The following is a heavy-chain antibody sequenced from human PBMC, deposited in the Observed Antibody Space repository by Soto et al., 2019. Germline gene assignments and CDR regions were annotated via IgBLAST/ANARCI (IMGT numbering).Heavy chain of an antibody. J-gene: IGHJ6*02. Sequence: QVQLVQSGAEVKKPGASVKVSCKAFGYTFTGYYMHWVRQAPGQGLEWMGWINPNSGGTNYAQKFQGWVTMTRDTSISTAYMELSRLRSDDTAVDYCARESRIAAARGIDVWGQGTTVTVSS. CDR3: ARESRIAAARGIDV. CDR2: INPNSGGT. D-gene: IGHD6-25*01. V-gene: IGHV1-2*04. CDR1: GYTFTGYY.